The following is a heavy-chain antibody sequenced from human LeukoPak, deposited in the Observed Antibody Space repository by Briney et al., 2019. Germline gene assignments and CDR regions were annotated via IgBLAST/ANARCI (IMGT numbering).Heavy chain of an antibody. J-gene: IGHJ3*02. Sequence: PSETLSLTCTVSGGSISSGGHYWSWIRQPAGKGLEYLRRISSTGSTYYNPSLKSRVTISVDRSKNQFSLKLSSVTAADTAVYYCARDPDYYGSGRGAFDIWGQGTMVTVSS. CDR3: ARDPDYYGSGRGAFDI. CDR1: GGSISSGGHY. CDR2: ISSTGST. V-gene: IGHV4-61*02. D-gene: IGHD3-10*01.